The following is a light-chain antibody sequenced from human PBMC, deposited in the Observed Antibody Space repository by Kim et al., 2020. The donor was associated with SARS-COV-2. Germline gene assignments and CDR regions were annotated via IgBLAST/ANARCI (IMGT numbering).Light chain of an antibody. Sequence: SYELTQPSSVSVSPGQTAWITCSGDALAKKYVRWFQQKPGQAPVVVIYKDSERPSGIPERFSGSSSGTTVTLTMSGAQVEDEADYYCYSAADNNLRVFGGGTQLTVL. J-gene: IGLJ2*01. V-gene: IGLV3-27*01. CDR2: KDS. CDR1: ALAKKY. CDR3: YSAADNNLRV.